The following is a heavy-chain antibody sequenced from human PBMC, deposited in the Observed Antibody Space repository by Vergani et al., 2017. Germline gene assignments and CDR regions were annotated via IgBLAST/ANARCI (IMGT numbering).Heavy chain of an antibody. J-gene: IGHJ4*02. V-gene: IGHV1-18*01. D-gene: IGHD2-2*01. CDR2: ISAYNGNT. CDR3: ASVLGVVPAETNHVPFDY. CDR1: GYTFTSYG. Sequence: QVQLVQSGAEVKKPGASVKVSCKASGYTFTSYGISWVRQAPGQGLEWMGWISAYNGNTNYAQKLQGRVTMTTDTSTSTVYMEQRSLRSDDTAVYYCASVLGVVPAETNHVPFDYWGQGTLVTVSS.